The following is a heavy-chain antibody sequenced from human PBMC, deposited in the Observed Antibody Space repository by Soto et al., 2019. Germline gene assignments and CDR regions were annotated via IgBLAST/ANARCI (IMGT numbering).Heavy chain of an antibody. CDR1: GGSISGYY. CDR3: ARDLWGYCGTDCYPLDV. D-gene: IGHD2-21*02. Sequence: SDTLSLTCTVSGGSISGYYWSWIRQPPGEGLEWIGYMYNTGSTVYNPSFKSRVTISVDTSKNQFSLKLNSVTAADTAVYYCARDLWGYCGTDCYPLDVWGQGTTVTVS. CDR2: MYNTGST. V-gene: IGHV4-59*01. J-gene: IGHJ6*02.